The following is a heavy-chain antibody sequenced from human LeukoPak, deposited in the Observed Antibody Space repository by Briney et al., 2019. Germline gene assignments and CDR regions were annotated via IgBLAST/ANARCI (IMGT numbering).Heavy chain of an antibody. CDR2: IIPIFGTA. Sequence: GSSVKVSCKASGGTFSSYAISWVRQAPGQGLEWMGGIIPIFGTANYAQKFQGRVTITTDESTSTANMELSSLRSEDTAVYYCARDLIDHHYNGSGSYNAFVYYFDYWGQGTLVTVSS. CDR1: GGTFSSYA. V-gene: IGHV1-69*05. J-gene: IGHJ4*02. D-gene: IGHD3-10*01. CDR3: ARDLIDHHYNGSGSYNAFVYYFDY.